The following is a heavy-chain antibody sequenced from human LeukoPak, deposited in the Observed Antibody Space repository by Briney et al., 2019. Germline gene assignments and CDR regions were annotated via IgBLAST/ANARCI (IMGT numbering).Heavy chain of an antibody. J-gene: IGHJ5*02. CDR3: ARDLHYYGSGSYSNWFDP. V-gene: IGHV3-11*01. Sequence: PGGSLRLSCAASGFTFSDYYMSWIRQAPGKGLEWVSYISSSGSTIYYADSVKGRFTISRDNAKNSLYLQMNSLRAEDTAVYYCARDLHYYGSGSYSNWFDPWGQGTLVTVSS. CDR1: GFTFSDYY. CDR2: ISSSGSTI. D-gene: IGHD3-10*01.